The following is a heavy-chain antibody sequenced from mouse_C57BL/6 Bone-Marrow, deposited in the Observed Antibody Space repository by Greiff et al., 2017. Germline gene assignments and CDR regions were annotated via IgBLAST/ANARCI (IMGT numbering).Heavy chain of an antibody. CDR3: ASRGYFDY. CDR1: GYTFTSYW. CDR2: IHPSDSET. J-gene: IGHJ2*01. Sequence: VQLKQPGADLVRPGSSVKLSCKASGYTFTSYWMHWVKQRPSQGLDWIGKIHPSDSETHYNQKFKDKATLTVDKSSSTAYMQLSSLTSEDSAFFYCASRGYFDYWGQGTTLTVSS. V-gene: IGHV1-52*01.